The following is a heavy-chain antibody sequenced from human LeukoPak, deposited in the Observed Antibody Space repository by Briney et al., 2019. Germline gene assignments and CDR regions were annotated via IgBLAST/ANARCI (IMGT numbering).Heavy chain of an antibody. CDR2: ISSSSSYI. CDR1: GFTFSSYS. D-gene: IGHD1-7*01. CDR3: ARDGSITGTHAGDY. V-gene: IGHV3-21*01. Sequence: GGSLRLSCAASGFTFSSYSMNWVRQVPGKGLEWVSSISSSSSYIYYADSVKGRFTISRDNAKNSLYLQMNSLRAEDTAVYYCARDGSITGTHAGDYWGQGTLVTVSS. J-gene: IGHJ4*02.